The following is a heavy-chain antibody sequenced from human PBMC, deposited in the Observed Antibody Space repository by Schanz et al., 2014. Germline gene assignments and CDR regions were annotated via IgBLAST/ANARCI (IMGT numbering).Heavy chain of an antibody. D-gene: IGHD1-1*01. J-gene: IGHJ4*02. Sequence: EVQLLESGGGLVQPGGSLRLSCLASGFAFSSYGMNWLRQAPGKGLEWVAYISSSSSTIHYADSVKGRFTISRDNAKNSVFLQMNSLRAEDTALYYCARDRRNADLDYWGQGTLVTVSS. V-gene: IGHV3-48*01. CDR2: ISSSSSTI. CDR1: GFAFSSYG. CDR3: ARDRRNADLDY.